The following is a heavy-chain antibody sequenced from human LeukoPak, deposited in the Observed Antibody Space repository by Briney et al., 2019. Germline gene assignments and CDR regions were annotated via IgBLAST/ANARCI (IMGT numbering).Heavy chain of an antibody. Sequence: SETLSLTCTASSGSISSTSYYWGWIRQPPGRGLEWMGGIIYSGNTYYNPSLKSRVTISVDTSKNQFSLKLSSVTAADTAVYYCARHGVETFRIAAADAALFFDYWGQGTLVTVSS. CDR3: ARHGVETFRIAAADAALFFDY. J-gene: IGHJ4*02. CDR1: SGSISSTSYY. CDR2: IIYSGNT. V-gene: IGHV4-39*01. D-gene: IGHD6-13*01.